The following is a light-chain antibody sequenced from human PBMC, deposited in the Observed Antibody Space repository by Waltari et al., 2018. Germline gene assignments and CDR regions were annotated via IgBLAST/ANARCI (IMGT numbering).Light chain of an antibody. J-gene: IGKJ2*01. CDR1: QDIRDS. CDR2: GAS. CDR3: QQYYSTPMYT. V-gene: IGKV1-NL1*01. Sequence: DIQMTQSPSSLSASVGDRVTITCRASQDIRDSLAWYQHKPGTAPKLLLYGASRLESGVPSRFSGSAYGTEYTLTIGNLQPEDFATYFCQQYYSTPMYTFGQGTKLEI.